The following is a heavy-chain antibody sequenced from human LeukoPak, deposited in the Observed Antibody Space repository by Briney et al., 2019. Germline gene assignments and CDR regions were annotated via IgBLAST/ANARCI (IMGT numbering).Heavy chain of an antibody. D-gene: IGHD1-26*01. CDR2: VNGKTDGGTT. Sequence: GGCLSLSWAASGFRFSGAWIGWVRQAPGGGRGWVGRVNGKTDGGTTDYPAPVRGRFTISRDDSKNTLCLQMNSLKIEDTAVYHCSTANKGYFSWGQGTLLTVSS. V-gene: IGHV3-15*01. J-gene: IGHJ5*02. CDR1: GFRFSGAW. CDR3: STANKGYFS.